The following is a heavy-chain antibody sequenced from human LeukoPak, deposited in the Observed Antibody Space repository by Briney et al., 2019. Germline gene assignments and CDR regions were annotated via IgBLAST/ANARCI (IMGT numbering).Heavy chain of an antibody. CDR1: GYTFTSYY. CDR3: ARNDILTGYSSDYYYYYMDV. CDR2: INPNSGGT. J-gene: IGHJ6*03. D-gene: IGHD3-9*01. V-gene: IGHV1-2*02. Sequence: ASVKVSCKASGYTFTSYYMHWVRQAPGQGLEWMGWINPNSGGTNYAQKFQGRVTMTRDTSISTAYMELSRLRSDDTAVYYCARNDILTGYSSDYYYYYMDVWGKGTTVTVSS.